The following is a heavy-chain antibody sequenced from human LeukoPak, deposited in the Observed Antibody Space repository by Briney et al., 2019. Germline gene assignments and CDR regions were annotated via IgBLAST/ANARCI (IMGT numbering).Heavy chain of an antibody. Sequence: ASVKVSCKASGYTFSSYGISWVRQAPGQGLEWMGWISAFNGNTNYAQNLQGRVTLTTDTSTSTAYMDLRSLRSDDTAVFYCARVTCSSTSCPNDAFDIWGQGTMVTVSS. CDR1: GYTFSSYG. CDR3: ARVTCSSTSCPNDAFDI. V-gene: IGHV1-18*01. D-gene: IGHD2-2*01. J-gene: IGHJ3*02. CDR2: ISAFNGNT.